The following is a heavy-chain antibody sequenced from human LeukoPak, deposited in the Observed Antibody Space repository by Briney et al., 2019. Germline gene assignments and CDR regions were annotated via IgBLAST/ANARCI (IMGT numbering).Heavy chain of an antibody. CDR1: GGTFSSYA. CDR3: ARRPMVRGVAFNWFDP. D-gene: IGHD3-10*01. Sequence: GASVKVSCTASGGTFSSYAISWVRQAPGQGLEWMGGIIPIFGTANYAQKFQGRVTITADESTSTAYMELSSLRSEDTAVYYCARRPMVRGVAFNWFDPWGQGTLVTVSS. CDR2: IIPIFGTA. J-gene: IGHJ5*02. V-gene: IGHV1-69*13.